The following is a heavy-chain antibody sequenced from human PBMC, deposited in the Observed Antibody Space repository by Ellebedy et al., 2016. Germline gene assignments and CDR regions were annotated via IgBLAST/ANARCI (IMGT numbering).Heavy chain of an antibody. D-gene: IGHD4-23*01. CDR1: GLTFSSYW. V-gene: IGHV3-7*01. CDR3: AKNWAYGGNSLDS. CDR2: IKQDGSEK. Sequence: GGSLRLSXAASGLTFSSYWMNWVRQAPGKGLEWVANIKQDGSEKNYVDSVKGRFTISRDNAKNSLYLQMNTLRAEDTAVYYCAKNWAYGGNSLDSWGQGTLVTVSS. J-gene: IGHJ4*02.